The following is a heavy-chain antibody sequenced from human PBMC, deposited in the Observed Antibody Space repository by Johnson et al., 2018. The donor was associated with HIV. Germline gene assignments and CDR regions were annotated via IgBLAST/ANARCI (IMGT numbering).Heavy chain of an antibody. CDR2: IKQDGSEK. D-gene: IGHD6-6*01. Sequence: VQLVESGGGLVQPGGSLRFSCAASGFTFSSYWMSWVRQAPGKGLEWVANIKQDGSEKYSVDSVKGRFTISRDNAKNSLYLQMNSLRAEDTAVYYCARSSGARWAFDIWGQGTMVTVSS. CDR3: ARSSGARWAFDI. J-gene: IGHJ3*02. V-gene: IGHV3-7*01. CDR1: GFTFSSYW.